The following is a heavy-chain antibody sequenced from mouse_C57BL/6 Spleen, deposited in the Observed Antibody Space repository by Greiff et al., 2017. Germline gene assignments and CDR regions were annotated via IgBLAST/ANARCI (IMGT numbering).Heavy chain of an antibody. V-gene: IGHV2-2*01. Sequence: VQLQQSGPGLVQPSQSLSITCTVSGFSLTSYGVHWVRQSPGKGLEWLGVIWSGGSTDYYAAFISRLSISKDNSKSQVFFKMNSLQSDDTAIYYCTRNGYYPCWYFDVWGTGTTVTVSS. J-gene: IGHJ1*03. CDR1: GFSLTSYG. D-gene: IGHD2-3*01. CDR2: IWSGGST. CDR3: TRNGYYPCWYFDV.